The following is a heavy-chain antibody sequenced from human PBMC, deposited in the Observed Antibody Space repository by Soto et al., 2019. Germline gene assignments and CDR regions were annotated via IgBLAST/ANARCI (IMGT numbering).Heavy chain of an antibody. J-gene: IGHJ3*02. D-gene: IGHD4-17*01. CDR1: GGSISSGDYY. CDR2: IYYSGST. Sequence: PSETLSLTCTVSGGSISSGDYYWSWIRQPPGKGLEWIGYIYYSGSTYYNPSLKSRVTISVDTSKNQFSLKLSSVTAADTAVYYCARDETVTTSKKAAFDIWGQGTMVTVSS. CDR3: ARDETVTTSKKAAFDI. V-gene: IGHV4-30-4*01.